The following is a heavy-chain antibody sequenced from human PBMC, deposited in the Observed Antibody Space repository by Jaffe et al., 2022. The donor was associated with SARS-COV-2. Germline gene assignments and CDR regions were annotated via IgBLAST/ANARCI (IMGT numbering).Heavy chain of an antibody. J-gene: IGHJ6*02. Sequence: EVQLVESGGGLVQPGRSLRLSCAASGFTFDDYAMHWVRQAPGKGLEWVSGISWNSGSIGYADSVKGRFTISRDNAKNSLYLQMNSLRAEDTALYYCAKDWAPLVPTYYGMDVWGQGTTVTVSS. CDR3: AKDWAPLVPTYYGMDV. CDR1: GFTFDDYA. CDR2: ISWNSGSI. V-gene: IGHV3-9*01. D-gene: IGHD1-26*01.